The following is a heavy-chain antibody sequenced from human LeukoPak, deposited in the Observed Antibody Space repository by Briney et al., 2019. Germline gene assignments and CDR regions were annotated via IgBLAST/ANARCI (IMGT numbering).Heavy chain of an antibody. V-gene: IGHV3-66*01. D-gene: IGHD3-16*02. J-gene: IGHJ4*02. Sequence: GGSLRLSCAASGFTVSSNYMSWVRQAPGKGLEWVSVIYSGGSTYYADSVKGRFTISRDNFKNTLYLQMNSLRAEDTAVYYCAKRGYDYVWGSYRTPFDYWGQGTLVTVSS. CDR1: GFTVSSNY. CDR2: IYSGGST. CDR3: AKRGYDYVWGSYRTPFDY.